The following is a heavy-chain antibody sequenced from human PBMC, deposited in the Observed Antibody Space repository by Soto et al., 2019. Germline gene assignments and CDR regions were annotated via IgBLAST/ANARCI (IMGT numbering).Heavy chain of an antibody. CDR2: ISYDGSNK. V-gene: IGHV3-30-3*02. D-gene: IGHD6-6*01. CDR1: GFTFSSYA. Sequence: PGGSLRLSCAASGFTFSSYAMHWVRQAPGKGLEWVAVISYDGSNKYYADSVKGRFTISRDNAKNSLYLQMNSLRAEDTALYYCAKSIAARRGHYGMDVWGQGTTVTVSS. J-gene: IGHJ6*02. CDR3: AKSIAARRGHYGMDV.